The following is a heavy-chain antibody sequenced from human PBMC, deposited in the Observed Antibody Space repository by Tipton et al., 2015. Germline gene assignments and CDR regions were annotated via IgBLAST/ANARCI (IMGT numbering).Heavy chain of an antibody. J-gene: IGHJ5*02. D-gene: IGHD4-17*01. CDR2: MHHNGDA. V-gene: IGHV4-38-2*02. Sequence: GLVKPSETLSLTCTVSGYFISDGHFWGWVRQSPVKGLEWIASMHHNGDAYYNPSLKSRVTISVDTSKNQFSLKLSSVTAADTAVYYCARFDYGDYLTGFDPWGQGTLVTVSS. CDR1: GYFISDGHF. CDR3: ARFDYGDYLTGFDP.